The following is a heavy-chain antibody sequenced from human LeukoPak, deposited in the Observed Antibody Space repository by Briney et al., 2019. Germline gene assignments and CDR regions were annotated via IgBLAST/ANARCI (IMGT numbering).Heavy chain of an antibody. J-gene: IGHJ4*02. CDR2: ISGSGGST. D-gene: IGHD6-19*01. CDR3: AKDQQWLPEGDY. V-gene: IGHV3-23*01. CDR1: GFTFSSYA. Sequence: PGGSLRLFCAASGFTFSSYAMSWVRQAPGKGWEGGSAISGSGGSTYYADSVKGRFTISRDNSKNTLYLQMNSLRAEDTAVYYCAKDQQWLPEGDYWGQGTLVTVSS.